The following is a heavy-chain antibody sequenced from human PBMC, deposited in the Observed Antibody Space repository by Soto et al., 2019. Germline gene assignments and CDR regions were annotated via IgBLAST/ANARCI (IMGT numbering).Heavy chain of an antibody. D-gene: IGHD4-17*01. J-gene: IGHJ3*02. Sequence: QVQLVQSGAEVKTPGSSVKVSCKASGGTFSSYAISWVRQAPGQGLEWMGGIIPIFGTANYAQKFQGRVTITADESPSTAAMEQSSLRSEDTAVYYCARGRRLPDAFDIWGQGTIVTVSS. CDR2: IIPIFGTA. V-gene: IGHV1-69*12. CDR3: ARGRRLPDAFDI. CDR1: GGTFSSYA.